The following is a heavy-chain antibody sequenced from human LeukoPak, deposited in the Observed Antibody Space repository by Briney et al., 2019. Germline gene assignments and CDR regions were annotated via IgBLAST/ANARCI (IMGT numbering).Heavy chain of an antibody. V-gene: IGHV3-23*01. Sequence: VGSLRLSCAASGFTCSTYVMSWVRQAPGKGLEWLSLILHNGDSTYYADSVKGRFTISRDNSKNTLYLQMNSLRAKDTAVYYCARLSSFAFDIWGQGTMVTVSS. J-gene: IGHJ3*02. CDR2: ILHNGDST. D-gene: IGHD3-16*02. CDR1: GFTCSTYV. CDR3: ARLSSFAFDI.